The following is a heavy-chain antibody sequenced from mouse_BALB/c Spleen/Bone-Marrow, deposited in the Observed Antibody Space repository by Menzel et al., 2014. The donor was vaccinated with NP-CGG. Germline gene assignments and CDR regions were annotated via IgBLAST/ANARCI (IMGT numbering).Heavy chain of an antibody. CDR2: ISTGSSTI. CDR3: ARSDGAMDY. Sequence: EVKLVESGGGLVQPGGSRKLSCAASGFTFSSFGMHWVRQAPEKRLEWVAYISTGSSTIYYADTVKGRFTISRDNPKNTLFLQMTSLRSEDTAMYYCARSDGAMDYWGQGTSVTVSS. V-gene: IGHV5-17*02. CDR1: GFTFSSFG. D-gene: IGHD2-3*01. J-gene: IGHJ4*01.